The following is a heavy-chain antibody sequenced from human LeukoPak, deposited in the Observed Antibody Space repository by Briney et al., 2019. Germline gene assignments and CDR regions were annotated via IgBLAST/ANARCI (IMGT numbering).Heavy chain of an antibody. J-gene: IGHJ6*03. D-gene: IGHD6-19*01. CDR2: IYTSGST. CDR1: GGSISSGTYY. V-gene: IGHV4-61*02. Sequence: PSETLSLTCTVSGGSISSGTYYWSWIRQPAGKGLEWIGRIYTSGSTNYNPSLKSRVTISVDRSKNQFSLKLSSVTATDTAVYYCARDETYSSDWQSNHYYYYMDVWGKGTTVTVSS. CDR3: ARDETYSSDWQSNHYYYYMDV.